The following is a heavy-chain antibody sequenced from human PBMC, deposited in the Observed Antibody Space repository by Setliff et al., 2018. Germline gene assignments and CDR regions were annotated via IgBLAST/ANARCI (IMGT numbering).Heavy chain of an antibody. V-gene: IGHV4-4*02. J-gene: IGHJ6*03. CDR3: ARMSGFLYIDV. CDR1: GGSISSSNW. D-gene: IGHD1-26*01. Sequence: SETLSLTCTVSGGSISSSNWWSWVRQPPGKGLEWIGEIYHSGSTNYNPSLKSRVTISEDTSKNQFSLNLSSVTAADTAIYYCARMSGFLYIDVWGKGTTVTVSS. CDR2: IYHSGST.